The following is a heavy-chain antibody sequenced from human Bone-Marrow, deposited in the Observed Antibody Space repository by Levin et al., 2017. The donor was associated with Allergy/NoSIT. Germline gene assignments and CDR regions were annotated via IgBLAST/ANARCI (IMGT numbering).Heavy chain of an antibody. V-gene: IGHV4-39*02. Sequence: SETLSLTCTVSGDSISTNSYYWGWVRQPPGTRMQYIGAIFHSGSTYYNPSLESQVTISVDTSKNHFSLKLRSVTATDTAVYYCARVLGDGGNFYFDFWGRGTLVTVSS. CDR2: IFHSGST. J-gene: IGHJ4*02. CDR3: ARVLGDGGNFYFDF. CDR1: GDSISTNSYY. D-gene: IGHD4-23*01.